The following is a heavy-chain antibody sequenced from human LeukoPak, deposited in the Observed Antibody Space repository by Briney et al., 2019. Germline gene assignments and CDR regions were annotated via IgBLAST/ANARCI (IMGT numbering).Heavy chain of an antibody. CDR2: IYYSGST. CDR1: GYSLSSGYY. CDR3: ARHGFTMSPGAFDI. V-gene: IGHV4-38-2*02. Sequence: SETLSFTCTVSGYSLSSGYYWGWIRQPPGKGLEWIGSIYYSGSTYYNPSLKSRVTISVDTSKNQFSLKLSSVTAADTAVYYCARHGFTMSPGAFDIWDQGKMVTVSS. J-gene: IGHJ3*02. D-gene: IGHD3-22*01.